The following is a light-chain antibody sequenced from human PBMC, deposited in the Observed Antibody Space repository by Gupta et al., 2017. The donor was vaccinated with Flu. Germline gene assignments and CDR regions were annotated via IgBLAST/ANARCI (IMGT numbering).Light chain of an antibody. CDR1: QTVSSNS. J-gene: IGKJ2*01. CDR3: QQYGGAPPNP. CDR2: AAS. V-gene: IGKV3-20*01. Sequence: TLSLSPGERATLSCRASQTVSSNSLAWYQQKPGQTPRLLIYAASNRATAIPDRFSGSGSGTDXTLTISXLEPEDFALYYCQQYGGAPPNPFGXGTRVEI.